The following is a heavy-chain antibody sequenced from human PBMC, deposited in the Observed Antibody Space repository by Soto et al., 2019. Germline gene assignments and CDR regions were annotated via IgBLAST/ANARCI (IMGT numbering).Heavy chain of an antibody. CDR1: GGSVSSGSYY. CDR2: IDNSGST. J-gene: IGHJ4*02. Sequence: SETLSLTCTVSGGSVSSGSYYWSWIRQPPGKGLEWIGHIDNSGSTKYNPSLKSRVTISADTSRNNFSLKLSSVTAADTAVFYCARADIVNTGFFDYWGQGTLVTVSS. CDR3: ARADIVNTGFFDY. D-gene: IGHD5-12*01. V-gene: IGHV4-61*01.